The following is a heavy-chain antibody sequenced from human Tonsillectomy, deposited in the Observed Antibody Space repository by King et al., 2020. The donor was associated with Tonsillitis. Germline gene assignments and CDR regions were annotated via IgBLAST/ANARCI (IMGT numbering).Heavy chain of an antibody. V-gene: IGHV1-2*02. CDR1: GYTFTGYY. CDR3: ARDLQYQLLLFHP. Sequence: VQLVESGAEVKKPGASVKVSCKASGYTFTGYYMHWVRQAPGQGLEWMGWINPNSGGTNYAQKFQGRVTMTRDTSISTAYMELSRLGSDDTAVYYWARDLQYQLLLFHPWGQGTLVTVSS. D-gene: IGHD2-2*01. J-gene: IGHJ5*02. CDR2: INPNSGGT.